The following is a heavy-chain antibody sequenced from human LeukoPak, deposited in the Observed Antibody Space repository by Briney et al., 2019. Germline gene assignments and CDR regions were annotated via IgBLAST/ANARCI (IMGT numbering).Heavy chain of an antibody. V-gene: IGHV1-2*02. J-gene: IGHJ4*02. CDR3: AREGGGSYTFGY. CDR2: INPNSGGT. D-gene: IGHD1-26*01. Sequence: RASVKVSCKAPGYTFTGYYMHWVRQAPGQGLEWMGWINPNSGGTNYAQKFQGRVTMTRDTSISTAYMELSRLRSDDTAVYYCAREGGGSYTFGYWGQGTLVTVSS. CDR1: GYTFTGYY.